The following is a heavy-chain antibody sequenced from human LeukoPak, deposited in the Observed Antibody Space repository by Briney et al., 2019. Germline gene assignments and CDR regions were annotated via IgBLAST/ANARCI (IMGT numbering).Heavy chain of an antibody. Sequence: GGSLRLSCAASGFTFSSYAMSWVRQAPGKGLEWVSGISGTGGTTYYADSVKGRFTISRDNSKNTLYLQMNSLSAGDTAIYYCAKGGKYYHFDYWGQGTLVTVSP. CDR3: AKGGKYYHFDY. V-gene: IGHV3-23*01. CDR1: GFTFSSYA. J-gene: IGHJ4*02. CDR2: ISGTGGTT. D-gene: IGHD2/OR15-2a*01.